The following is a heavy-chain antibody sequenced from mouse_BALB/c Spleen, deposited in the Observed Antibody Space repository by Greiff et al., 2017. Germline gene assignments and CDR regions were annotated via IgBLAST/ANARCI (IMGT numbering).Heavy chain of an antibody. V-gene: IGHV5-6-4*01. D-gene: IGHD1-1*01. CDR1: GFTFSSYT. CDR3: TNQDYNGNAMNY. CDR2: ISSGGSYT. J-gene: IGHJ4*01. Sequence: EVKLVESGGGLVKPGGSLKLSCAASGFTFSSYTMSWVRQTPEKRLEWVATISSGGSYTYYPDSVKGRFTISRDNAKNTLYLQMSSLKSEDTAMYYFTNQDYNGNAMNYGGQGTSVTVS.